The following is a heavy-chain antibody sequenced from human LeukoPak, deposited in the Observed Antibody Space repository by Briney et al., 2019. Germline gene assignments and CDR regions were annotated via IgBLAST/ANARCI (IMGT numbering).Heavy chain of an antibody. D-gene: IGHD4/OR15-4a*01. J-gene: IGHJ4*02. Sequence: SGGSLRLSCAASGFTFSSYGMHWDRQAPGKGLEWVAVIWYDGSNKYYADSVKGRFTISRDNSKNTLYLQMNSLRAEDTAVYYCAKSGMVVNSFDYWGQGTLVTVSS. CDR2: IWYDGSNK. CDR1: GFTFSSYG. V-gene: IGHV3-33*06. CDR3: AKSGMVVNSFDY.